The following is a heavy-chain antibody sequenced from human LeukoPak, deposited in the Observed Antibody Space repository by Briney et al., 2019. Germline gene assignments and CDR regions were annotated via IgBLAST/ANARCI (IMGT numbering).Heavy chain of an antibody. CDR1: GFTFSAYW. D-gene: IGHD3-9*01. CDR3: TRGGVVGGRLAN. J-gene: IGHJ4*02. Sequence: PGGSLRLSCAASGFTFSAYWMSWVRQAPGKGLEWVANIKQDGSEKYYVESVKGRFTISRDNAKNSVYLEMSSLRVEDTAVYYCTRGGVVGGRLANWGQGTLVTVSS. V-gene: IGHV3-7*01. CDR2: IKQDGSEK.